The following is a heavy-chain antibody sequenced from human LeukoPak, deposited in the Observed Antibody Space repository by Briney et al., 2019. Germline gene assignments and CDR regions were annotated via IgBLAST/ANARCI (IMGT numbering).Heavy chain of an antibody. J-gene: IGHJ5*02. Sequence: ASVKVSCKASGYTFTSYAMHWVRQAPGQRLEWMGWINAGNGNTKYSQRFQGRVTITADESTSTAYMELSSLRSEDTAVYYCAREPPTTVTYYNWFDPWGQGTLVTVSS. CDR1: GYTFTSYA. V-gene: IGHV1-3*01. CDR3: AREPPTTVTYYNWFDP. D-gene: IGHD4-11*01. CDR2: INAGNGNT.